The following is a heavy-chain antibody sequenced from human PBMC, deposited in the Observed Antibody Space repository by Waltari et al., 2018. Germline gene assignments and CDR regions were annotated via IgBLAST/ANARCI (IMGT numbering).Heavy chain of an antibody. J-gene: IGHJ5*02. CDR1: GFSFDESS. CDR3: ARGKAFDP. V-gene: IGHV3-21*06. Sequence: VRLVESWGGRVEPGDSIRLSCVGPGFSFDESSMNWVRQAPGKGLEWVSTLNNGGDYKGYADSVEGRFTISRDNDKNTLYLQMNDLRVDDTAIYYCARGKAFDPWGQGTRVNVSS. CDR2: LNNGGDYK.